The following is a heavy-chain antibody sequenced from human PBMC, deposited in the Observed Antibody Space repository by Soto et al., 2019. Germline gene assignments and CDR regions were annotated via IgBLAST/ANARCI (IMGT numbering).Heavy chain of an antibody. CDR2: IYYSGST. D-gene: IGHD6-25*01. CDR1: GGSISSGGYY. J-gene: IGHJ6*02. CDR3: ALAATNNYYVMEV. Sequence: PSETLSLTCTVSGGSISSGGYYWSWIRQHPGKGLEWIGYIYYSGSTYYNPSLKSRVTISVDTSKNQFSLKLNSVTAADTAVYYCALAATNNYYVMEVWGQGTTVPVSS. V-gene: IGHV4-31*03.